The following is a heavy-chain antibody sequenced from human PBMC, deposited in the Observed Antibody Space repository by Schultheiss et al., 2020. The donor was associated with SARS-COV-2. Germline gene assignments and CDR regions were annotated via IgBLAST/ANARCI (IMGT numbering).Heavy chain of an antibody. V-gene: IGHV4-34*01. CDR1: GGSFSGYY. CDR2: INHSGST. CDR3: ARGRRDIVVVPAAIWAY. J-gene: IGHJ4*02. D-gene: IGHD2-2*01. Sequence: SETLSLTCAVYGGSFSGYYWSWIRQPPGKGLEWIGEINHSGSTNYNPSLKSRVTISVDTSKNQFSLKLSSVTAADTAVYYCARGRRDIVVVPAAIWAYWGQGTLVTVPQ.